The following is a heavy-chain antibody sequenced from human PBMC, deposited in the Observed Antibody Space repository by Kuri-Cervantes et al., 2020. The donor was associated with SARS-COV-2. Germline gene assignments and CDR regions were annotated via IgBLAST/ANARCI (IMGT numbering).Heavy chain of an antibody. Sequence: ASVKVSCKASGYTFTSYGISWVRQAPGQGLEWMGWISAYNGNTNYAQKLQGRVTMTTDTSTSTAYMELRSLRSDDTAVYYCARGKVPTITIFGVVTTYYFDYWGQGTLVTVSS. CDR1: GYTFTSYG. D-gene: IGHD3-3*01. V-gene: IGHV1-18*01. J-gene: IGHJ4*02. CDR3: ARGKVPTITIFGVVTTYYFDY. CDR2: ISAYNGNT.